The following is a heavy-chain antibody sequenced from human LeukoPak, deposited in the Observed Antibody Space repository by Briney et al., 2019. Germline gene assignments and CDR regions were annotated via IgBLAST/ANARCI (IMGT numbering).Heavy chain of an antibody. CDR1: GFTFDDYA. CDR3: ASGYSYGYPFDY. CDR2: ISWNSGSI. D-gene: IGHD5-18*01. V-gene: IGHV3-9*01. J-gene: IGHJ4*02. Sequence: QTGGSLRLSCAASGFTFDDYAMHWVRQAPGKGLEWVSGISWNSGSIGYADSVKGRFTISRDNAKNSLYLQMNSLRAEDTALYYCASGYSYGYPFDYWGQGTLVTVSS.